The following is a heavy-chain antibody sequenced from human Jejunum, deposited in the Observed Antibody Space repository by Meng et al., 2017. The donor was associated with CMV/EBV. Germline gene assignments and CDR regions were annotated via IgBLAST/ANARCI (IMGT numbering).Heavy chain of an antibody. CDR3: ARGNSAFDY. CDR2: ISSSGAGI. V-gene: IGHV3-74*01. D-gene: IGHD2/OR15-2a*01. J-gene: IGHJ4*02. CDR1: GVIITNYW. Sequence: RLSCAVSGVIITNYWMHWVREVQGKGLMWVSRISSSGAGINYADSVRGRFTISRDKAKNRLYLQMNSLRAEDTAMYYCARGNSAFDYWGQGVRVT.